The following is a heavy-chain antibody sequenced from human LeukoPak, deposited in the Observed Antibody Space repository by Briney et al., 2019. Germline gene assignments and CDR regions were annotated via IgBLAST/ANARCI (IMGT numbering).Heavy chain of an antibody. V-gene: IGHV1-69*06. CDR2: IIPIFGTA. J-gene: IGHJ3*02. Sequence: SVKVSCKASGGTFSSYAISWVRQAPGQGLEWMGGIIPIFGTANYAQKFQGRVTITADKSTSTAYMELSSLRSEDTAVYYCAILSKSDYVWGSYRYGTHDAFDIWGQGTMVTVSS. D-gene: IGHD3-16*02. CDR1: GGTFSSYA. CDR3: AILSKSDYVWGSYRYGTHDAFDI.